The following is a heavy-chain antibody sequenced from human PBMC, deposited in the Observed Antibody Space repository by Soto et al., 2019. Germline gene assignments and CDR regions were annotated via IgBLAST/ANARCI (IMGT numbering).Heavy chain of an antibody. V-gene: IGHV3-23*01. CDR2: ISNNGGRT. D-gene: IGHD3-22*01. CDR1: GCTFSTYS. CDR3: AKDHHTFILVASDF. J-gene: IGHJ4*02. Sequence: GGCLSLSGATLGCTFSTYSMAWIRQAPGKGLEWVSGISNNGGRTYYAASVKGRFTISRDNSKNTLYLQMDSLSPEDTAIYYCAKDHHTFILVASDFWGQATLPTASS.